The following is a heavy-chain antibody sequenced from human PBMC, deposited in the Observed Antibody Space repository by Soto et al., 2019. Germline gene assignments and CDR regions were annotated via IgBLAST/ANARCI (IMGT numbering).Heavy chain of an antibody. CDR3: ARIHYCGRWGADAFAI. V-gene: IGHV1-69*12. Sequence: QVQLVQSGAEVKKPGSSVKVSCKASGGTFSSYAISWVRQAPGHGLEWLGGTIPIIGTANYAQKFQGRVTITADAATCTASRELSSLRSEDTAVYYCARIHYCGRWGADAFAIWCQGTMVTVSS. CDR1: GGTFSSYA. D-gene: IGHD2-21*01. CDR2: TIPIIGTA. J-gene: IGHJ3*02.